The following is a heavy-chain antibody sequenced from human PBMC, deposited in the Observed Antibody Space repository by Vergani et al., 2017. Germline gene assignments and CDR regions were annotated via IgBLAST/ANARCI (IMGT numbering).Heavy chain of an antibody. CDR3: ARKTFYYDNIKGWFGP. CDR2: IKQDGSEK. V-gene: IGHV3-7*01. D-gene: IGHD3-16*01. J-gene: IGHJ5*02. Sequence: EVHLVESGGGLVQPGRSLRLSCSGSGFTLGDYAMTWVRQAPGKGLEWVANIKQDGSEKDYVDSVKGRFTVSGDNAKNSLYLQMNSLRAEXTAVYYCARKTFYYDNIKGWFGPWGQGTLVTVSS. CDR1: GFTLGDYA.